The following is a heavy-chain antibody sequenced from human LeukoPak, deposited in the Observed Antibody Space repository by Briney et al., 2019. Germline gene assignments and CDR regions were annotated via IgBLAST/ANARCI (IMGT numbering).Heavy chain of an antibody. J-gene: IGHJ4*02. CDR1: GFTFSNAW. CDR3: ARDVQPFDY. V-gene: IGHV3-15*01. CDR2: IKSKSDGGTT. D-gene: IGHD1-1*01. Sequence: GSLRLSCAASGFTFSNAWMSWVRQAPGKGLEWVGRIKSKSDGGTTDYAAPVKGRFTISRDNSKNTLYLQMNSLRAEDTAVYYCARDVQPFDYWGQGTLVTVSS.